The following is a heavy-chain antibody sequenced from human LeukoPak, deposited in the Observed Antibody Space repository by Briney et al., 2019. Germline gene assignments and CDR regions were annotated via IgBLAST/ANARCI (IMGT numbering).Heavy chain of an antibody. Sequence: PGGSLRLSCAAPGFTFSSYEMNWVRQAPGKGLEWVSYISSSGSTIYYADSVKGRFTISRDNAKNSLYLQMNSLRAEDTAVYYCARDRSGRYHYGDAFDIWAEGTMVTVSS. CDR2: ISSSGSTI. CDR3: ARDRSGRYHYGDAFDI. V-gene: IGHV3-48*03. D-gene: IGHD1-26*01. CDR1: GFTFSSYE. J-gene: IGHJ3*02.